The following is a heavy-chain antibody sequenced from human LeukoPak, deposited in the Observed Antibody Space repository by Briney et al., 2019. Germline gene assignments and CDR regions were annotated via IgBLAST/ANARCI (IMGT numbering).Heavy chain of an antibody. CDR1: GFTFSSYA. Sequence: GGSLRLSCAASGFTFSSYAMSWVRQAPGKGLEWVSAISGSGGSTYYADSVKGRFTISRDNSKNTLYLQMNSLRAEDTAVYYCAKESVQLERCRRVYYFDYWGQGTLVTVSS. CDR2: ISGSGGST. V-gene: IGHV3-23*01. J-gene: IGHJ4*02. D-gene: IGHD1-1*01. CDR3: AKESVQLERCRRVYYFDY.